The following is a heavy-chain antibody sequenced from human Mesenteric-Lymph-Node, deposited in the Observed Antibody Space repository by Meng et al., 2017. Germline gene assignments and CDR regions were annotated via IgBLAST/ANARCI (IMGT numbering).Heavy chain of an antibody. Sequence: GGSLRLSCAASGFTFSSYEMNWVRQAPGKGLEWVSYISSSGSTIYYADSVKGRFTISRDNAKNSLYLQMNSLRAEDTAVYYCAREGRFGELSNAFDIWGQGTMVTVSS. V-gene: IGHV3-48*03. J-gene: IGHJ3*02. CDR1: GFTFSSYE. CDR3: AREGRFGELSNAFDI. D-gene: IGHD3-10*01. CDR2: ISSSGSTI.